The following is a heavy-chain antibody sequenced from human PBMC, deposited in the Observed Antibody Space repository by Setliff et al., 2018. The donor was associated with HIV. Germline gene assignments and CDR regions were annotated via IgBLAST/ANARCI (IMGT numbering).Heavy chain of an antibody. CDR3: ARETIRSGHPSEAGFDF. D-gene: IGHD6-19*01. V-gene: IGHV4-38-2*02. CDR2: LYYDGNT. CDR1: AYSIRNGYY. J-gene: IGHJ4*02. Sequence: SETLSLTCTVSAYSIRNGYYWGWIRRSPGKGLEWIGTLYYDGNTYYKPSLKSRVTMSVDTSKNQFSLNLNSVTAADTAVYYCARETIRSGHPSEAGFDFWGQGALVTVSS.